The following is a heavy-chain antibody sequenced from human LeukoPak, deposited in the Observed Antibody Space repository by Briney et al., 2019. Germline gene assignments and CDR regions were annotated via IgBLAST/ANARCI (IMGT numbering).Heavy chain of an antibody. CDR1: GGSISSSSYY. Sequence: SGTLSLTCAVSGGSISSSSYYWGWIRQPPGKGPEWIESIYYSGSTNYNPSLKSRVTISVDTSKNQFSLRLSSVTAADTAVYYCARVAGYVMEDYFDYWGQGTLVTVSS. V-gene: IGHV4-39*07. D-gene: IGHD2-8*02. CDR2: IYYSGST. CDR3: ARVAGYVMEDYFDY. J-gene: IGHJ4*02.